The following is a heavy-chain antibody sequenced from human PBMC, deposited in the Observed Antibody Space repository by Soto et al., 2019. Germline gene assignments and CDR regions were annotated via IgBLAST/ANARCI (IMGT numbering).Heavy chain of an antibody. CDR2: INWNGGST. D-gene: IGHD3-16*01. V-gene: IGHV3-20*01. CDR1: GFTFDDYG. J-gene: IGHJ6*03. CDR3: ARVFIRSHYYYMDV. Sequence: GGSLRLSCAASGFTFDDYGMSWVRQAPGKGLEWVSGINWNGGSTGYADSVKGRFTISRDNAKNSLYLQMNSLRAEDTALYHCARVFIRSHYYYMDVWGKGTTVTVSS.